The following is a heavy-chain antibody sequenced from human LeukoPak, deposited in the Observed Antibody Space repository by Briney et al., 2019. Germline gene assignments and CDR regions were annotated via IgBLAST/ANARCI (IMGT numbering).Heavy chain of an antibody. CDR2: ISGSGGST. D-gene: IGHD6-19*01. J-gene: IGHJ5*02. Sequence: GGSLRLSCAASGFTFSSYAMSWVRQAPGKGLEWVSAISGSGGSTYYAGSVKGRFTISRDNSKNTLYLQMNSLRAEDTAVYYCAKEGVRGWYSSWFDPWGQGTLVTVSS. CDR1: GFTFSSYA. V-gene: IGHV3-23*01. CDR3: AKEGVRGWYSSWFDP.